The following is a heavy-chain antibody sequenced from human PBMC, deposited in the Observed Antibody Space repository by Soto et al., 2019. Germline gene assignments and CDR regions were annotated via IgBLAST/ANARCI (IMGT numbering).Heavy chain of an antibody. D-gene: IGHD2-15*01. Sequence: SETLSLTCTVSGGSISSYYWSWIRQPPGKGLEWIGCIYYSGSTYYNPSLKSRVTISVDTSKNQFSLKLSSVTAADTAVYYCARHSRSLVKRAYFDYWGQGTLVTVSS. CDR2: IYYSGST. V-gene: IGHV4-59*08. J-gene: IGHJ4*02. CDR1: GGSISSYY. CDR3: ARHSRSLVKRAYFDY.